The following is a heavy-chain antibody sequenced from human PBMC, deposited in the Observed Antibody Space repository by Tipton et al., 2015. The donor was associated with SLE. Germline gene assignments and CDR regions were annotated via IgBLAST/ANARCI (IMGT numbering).Heavy chain of an antibody. CDR2: ISGSGGST. J-gene: IGHJ4*02. D-gene: IGHD6-19*01. CDR3: ARGVGGWLYYSDY. CDR1: GFTFSSYA. V-gene: IGHV3-23*01. Sequence: SLRLSCAASGFTFSSYAMSWVRQAPGKGLEWVSAISGSGGSTYYADSVKGRFTISRDNDKNSLYLQMSSLRVEDTALYFCARGVGGWLYYSDYWGQGTLVTVSS.